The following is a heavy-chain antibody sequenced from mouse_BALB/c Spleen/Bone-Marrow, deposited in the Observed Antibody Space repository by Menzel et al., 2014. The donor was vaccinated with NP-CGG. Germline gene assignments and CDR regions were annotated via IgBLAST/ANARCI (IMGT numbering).Heavy chain of an antibody. D-gene: IGHD2-4*01. Sequence: VQLQQSGAELVRPGASVKLSCKASGYTFTSYWMNWVKQRPEQGLEWIGRIDPYDTETHYNQKFKDKAILTVDKSSSTAYMQLSSRRSEDSAVYYCARGRDYDVFTYWGQGTLVTVSA. CDR3: ARGRDYDVFTY. CDR2: IDPYDTET. J-gene: IGHJ3*01. CDR1: GYTFTSYW. V-gene: IGHV1-52*01.